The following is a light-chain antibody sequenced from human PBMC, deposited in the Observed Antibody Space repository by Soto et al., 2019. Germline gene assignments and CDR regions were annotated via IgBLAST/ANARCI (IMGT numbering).Light chain of an antibody. V-gene: IGLV1-44*01. J-gene: IGLJ3*02. CDR1: RSNIGRNP. CDR2: GND. Sequence: QSVLTQPPSASGTPGQRVAISCSGSRSNIGRNPVSWYQQLPGMAPKFLMYGNDQRPSGVPDRFSGTKSGTSASLAISGLQAEAEAHFYCAAWDDSLNGWVFGGGTQLPVI. CDR3: AAWDDSLNGWV.